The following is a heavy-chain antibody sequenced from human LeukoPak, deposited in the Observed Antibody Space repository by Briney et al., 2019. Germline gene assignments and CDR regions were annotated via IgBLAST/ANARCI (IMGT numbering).Heavy chain of an antibody. J-gene: IGHJ4*02. V-gene: IGHV3-21*01. D-gene: IGHD1-26*01. CDR2: ISSSSSYI. Sequence: GGSLRLSCAASGFIVSGNYMTWVRQAPGKGLEWVSSISSSSSYIYYADSVKGRFTISRDNAKNSLYLQMNSLRAEDTAVYYCARRRSGSRMGYDYWGQGTLVTVSS. CDR3: ARRRSGSRMGYDY. CDR1: GFIVSGNY.